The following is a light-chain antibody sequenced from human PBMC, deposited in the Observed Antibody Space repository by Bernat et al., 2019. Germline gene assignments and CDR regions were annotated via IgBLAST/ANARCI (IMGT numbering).Light chain of an antibody. Sequence: SSELSQPPSLSVSPGQTASILCSGVGKKYTCWYQQKPGQSPVVVIYRDNMRPSGIPDRFSGSHSGNTATLTISGTQPGDAADDYCQAWDSSAGVFGGGTKLTVL. CDR2: RDN. CDR3: QAWDSSAGV. CDR1: GKKY. J-gene: IGLJ3*02. V-gene: IGLV3-1*01.